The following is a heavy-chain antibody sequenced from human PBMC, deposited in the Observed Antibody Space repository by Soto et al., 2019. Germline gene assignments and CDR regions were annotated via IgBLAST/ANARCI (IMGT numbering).Heavy chain of an antibody. J-gene: IGHJ5*02. CDR3: ARDLLAAAAAGGHFDP. CDR2: IIPIFGTA. D-gene: IGHD6-13*01. Sequence: GASVKVSCKASGGTFSSYAISWVRQAPGQGLEWMGGIIPIFGTANYAQKFQGRVTITADESTSTAYMELSSLRSEDTAVYYCARDLLAAAAAGGHFDPWGQGTLVTVSS. CDR1: GGTFSSYA. V-gene: IGHV1-69*13.